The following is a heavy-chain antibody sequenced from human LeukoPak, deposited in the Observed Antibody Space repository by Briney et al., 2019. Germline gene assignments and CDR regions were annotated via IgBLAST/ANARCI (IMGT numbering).Heavy chain of an antibody. V-gene: IGHV4-4*07. CDR1: GGSISSYY. CDR2: IYTSGST. D-gene: IGHD4-17*01. CDR3: ARDLSASYSTVSFDI. J-gene: IGHJ3*02. Sequence: PSETLSLTCTVSGGSISSYYWSWIRQPAGKGLEWIGRIYTSGSTNYNPSLKSRVTMSVDTSKNQFSLKLSSVTAADTAVYYCARDLSASYSTVSFDIWGQGTMVTVSS.